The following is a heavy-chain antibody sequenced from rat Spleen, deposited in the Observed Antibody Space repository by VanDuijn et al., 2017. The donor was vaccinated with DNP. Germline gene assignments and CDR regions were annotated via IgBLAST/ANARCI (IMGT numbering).Heavy chain of an antibody. CDR2: IIYDGSST. V-gene: IGHV5-29*01. Sequence: EVQLMESGGGLVQPGGFLKLSCAASGFTFSNYGFHWIRQAPKKGLEWVATIIYDGSSTYYRDSVRGRFTISRDSAKSTLYLQMDSLRSEDTATYYCARWSMAFAYWGQGTLVTVSS. CDR3: ARWSMAFAY. J-gene: IGHJ3*01. D-gene: IGHD4-2*01. CDR1: GFTFSNYG.